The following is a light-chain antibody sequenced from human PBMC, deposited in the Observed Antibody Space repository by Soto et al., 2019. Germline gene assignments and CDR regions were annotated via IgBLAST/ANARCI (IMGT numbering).Light chain of an antibody. V-gene: IGLV4-69*01. CDR1: SGHSSYA. CDR3: QTWGTGTRGV. Sequence: QLVLTQSPSASASLGVSVKLTCTLSSGHSSYAIAWHQQQPEKGPRYLMKLNSDGSHNKGDGIPDRFSGSSSGAERYLTISSLQSEDEADYYCQTWGTGTRGVFGGGTQLTVL. CDR2: LNSDGSH. J-gene: IGLJ3*02.